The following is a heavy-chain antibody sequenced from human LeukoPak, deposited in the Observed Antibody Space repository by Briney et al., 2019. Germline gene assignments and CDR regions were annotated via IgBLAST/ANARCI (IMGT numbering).Heavy chain of an antibody. CDR3: ARHGILTDHSVRF. Sequence: SETLSLTCTVSGGSITGKNDYWGWIRQTPGKGLEWVGTVFHTGITHYNPSLKSRISISVDTSKNQFSLNLNSVAAADTALYYCARHGILTDHSVRFWGQGILVTVSA. CDR2: VFHTGIT. J-gene: IGHJ4*02. V-gene: IGHV4-39*01. CDR1: GGSITGKNDY. D-gene: IGHD3-9*01.